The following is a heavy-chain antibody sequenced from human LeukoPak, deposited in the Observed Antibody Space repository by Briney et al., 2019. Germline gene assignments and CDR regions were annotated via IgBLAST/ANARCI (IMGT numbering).Heavy chain of an antibody. CDR2: INPSGGTT. V-gene: IGHV1-46*01. CDR1: GYTFTSYG. D-gene: IGHD3-3*01. J-gene: IGHJ4*02. CDR3: ARDRPYYTYFDY. Sequence: ASVKVSCKASGYTFTSYGISWVRQAPGQGLEWMGMINPSGGTTSYAQKFQGRVTMTRDTSTSTVYMELSSLRSEDTAVHYCARDRPYYTYFDYWGQGTLVTVSS.